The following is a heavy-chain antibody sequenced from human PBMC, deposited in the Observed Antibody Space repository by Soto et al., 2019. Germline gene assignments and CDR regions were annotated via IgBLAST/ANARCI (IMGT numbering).Heavy chain of an antibody. CDR2: IWYDGSNK. CDR1: GFTFDRYG. CDR3: ARALADVEPVLLWFGEFACTPDAFSF. J-gene: IGHJ3*01. Sequence: VGSLRLSCAASGFTFDRYGMHWVRQSPGKGLEWVAVIWYDGSNKYYADSVKGRSTISRDNSKNTLYLQMNSLRAEDTAVYYCARALADVEPVLLWFGEFACTPDAFSFRGQGTIVTGSS. D-gene: IGHD3-10*01. V-gene: IGHV3-33*01.